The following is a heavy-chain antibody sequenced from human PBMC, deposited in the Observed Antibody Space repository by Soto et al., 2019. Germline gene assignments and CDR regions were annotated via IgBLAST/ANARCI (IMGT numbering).Heavy chain of an antibody. D-gene: IGHD6-19*01. CDR2: IIPICGTA. J-gene: IGHJ6*02. CDR3: ARGGQRNGSGWYPAPFEYYYGMDV. CDR1: GGTFSSYA. Sequence: QVQLVQSGAEVMKPGSSVKVSCKASGGTFSSYAISWVRQAPGQGLEWMGGIIPICGTANYAQTFQGRVTITADESTSKAYLELSSMRSEDTAVYYCARGGQRNGSGWYPAPFEYYYGMDVWGQGTTVTVSS. V-gene: IGHV1-69*01.